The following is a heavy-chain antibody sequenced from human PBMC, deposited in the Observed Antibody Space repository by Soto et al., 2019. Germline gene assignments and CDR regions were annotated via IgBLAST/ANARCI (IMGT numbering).Heavy chain of an antibody. CDR2: IKQDGSEK. CDR3: ASQDLRYFDWLPHFDY. CDR1: GFTFSSYW. Sequence: PGGSLRLSCAASGFTFSSYWMSWVRQAPGNGLEWVANIKQDGSEKYYVDSVKGRFTISRDNAKNSLYLQMNSLRAEDTAVYYCASQDLRYFDWLPHFDYWGQGTLVTVSS. D-gene: IGHD3-9*01. V-gene: IGHV3-7*01. J-gene: IGHJ4*02.